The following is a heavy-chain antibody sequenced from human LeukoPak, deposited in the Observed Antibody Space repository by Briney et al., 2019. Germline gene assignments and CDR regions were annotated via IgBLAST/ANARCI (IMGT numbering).Heavy chain of an antibody. CDR2: IIPIFVLP. Sequence: SVKVSCKASGGTFNSYTISWVRQAPGQGSEWMGRIIPIFVLPTYAQKFQGRLTTTADNSTSPAYMELSSLRSEDTAVYYCANSQRRFLEELYYYYYMDVWGKGTTVTVSS. CDR1: GGTFNSYT. D-gene: IGHD3-3*01. CDR3: ANSQRRFLEELYYYYYMDV. J-gene: IGHJ6*03. V-gene: IGHV1-69*02.